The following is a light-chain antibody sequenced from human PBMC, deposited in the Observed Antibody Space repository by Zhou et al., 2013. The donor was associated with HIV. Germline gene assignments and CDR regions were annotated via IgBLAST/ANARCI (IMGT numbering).Light chain of an antibody. CDR3: QQSYSTPPT. V-gene: IGKV1-12*01. CDR1: QVIYSW. CDR2: GAS. J-gene: IGKJ2*01. Sequence: DIQMTQSPSSLSASVGDTVTISCRASQVIYSWLAWYQHKPGTAPRPLIFGASTLQDGVPSRFSGSGSGTNFTLAISGLQPEDFAAYYCQQSYSTPPTFGQGTKLEIK.